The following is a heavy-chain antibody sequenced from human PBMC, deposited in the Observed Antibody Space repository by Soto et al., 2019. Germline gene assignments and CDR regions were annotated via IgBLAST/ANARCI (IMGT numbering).Heavy chain of an antibody. Sequence: EVQLLESGGGLVQPGGSLRLSCAASGFTFSSYAMSWVRQAPGKGLEWVSAISGSGGSTYYADSVKGRFTISRDNSKNTLYLQMNSLRAEDTAVYYCVRSSSSWRKEPVAVRNFQHWGQGTLVTVSS. D-gene: IGHD6-13*01. J-gene: IGHJ1*01. V-gene: IGHV3-23*01. CDR1: GFTFSSYA. CDR2: ISGSGGST. CDR3: VRSSSSWRKEPVAVRNFQH.